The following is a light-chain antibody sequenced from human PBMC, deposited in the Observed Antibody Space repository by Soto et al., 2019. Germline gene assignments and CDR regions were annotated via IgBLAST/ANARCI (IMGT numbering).Light chain of an antibody. J-gene: IGLJ2*01. Sequence: QSALTQPASVSGSPGQSITISCTGSSSDVGGYNFVSWYRQYPGTAPQLILYEVTQRASGISNRFSGSKSGNTASLTISDLQTEDDTDYYCCSYAGNNTLIFGGGTKVTVL. V-gene: IGLV2-23*02. CDR1: SSDVGGYNF. CDR3: CSYAGNNTLI. CDR2: EVT.